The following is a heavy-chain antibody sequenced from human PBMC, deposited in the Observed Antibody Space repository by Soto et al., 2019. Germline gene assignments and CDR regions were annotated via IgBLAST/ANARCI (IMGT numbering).Heavy chain of an antibody. CDR3: ARTAETIRFPYNWFDP. CDR2: ISAYNGNT. CDR1: GYTFTSYG. J-gene: IGHJ5*02. D-gene: IGHD3-3*01. V-gene: IGHV1-18*04. Sequence: QVQLVQSGAEVKKPGASVKVSCKASGYTFTSYGISWVRQAPGQGLEWMGWISAYNGNTNYAQKLQGRVTMTTDTATSTAYMELRSLRSDDTAVYYCARTAETIRFPYNWFDPWGQGTLVTVSS.